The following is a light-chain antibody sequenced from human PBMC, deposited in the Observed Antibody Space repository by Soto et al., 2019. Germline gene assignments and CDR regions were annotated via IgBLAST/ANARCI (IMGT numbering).Light chain of an antibody. Sequence: QSALTQPASVSGSPGQSITISCTGTSSDVGGYNYVSWYQRHPGKAPKLMMYDVSNRPSGVSNRFSGSKSGNTASLTISGLQAEDEADYSCSSYTSSSTIYVFGTGTKVTVL. V-gene: IGLV2-14*01. CDR2: DVS. J-gene: IGLJ1*01. CDR3: SSYTSSSTIYV. CDR1: SSDVGGYNY.